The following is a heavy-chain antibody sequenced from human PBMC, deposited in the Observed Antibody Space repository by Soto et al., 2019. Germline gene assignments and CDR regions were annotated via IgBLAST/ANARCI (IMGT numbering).Heavy chain of an antibody. V-gene: IGHV3-15*01. Sequence: EVQLVESGGGLVRPGGSLRLSCTASGFTFTNAWMHWVRQAPGKGLEWIGRLKSKTDGGATDYDAPVTGRFTISRDDSKNTLYLQMNSLKTEDSAVYYCTAPEDTDAWYRYYAFDIWGQGTMVTGSS. J-gene: IGHJ3*02. CDR3: TAPEDTDAWYRYYAFDI. CDR1: GFTFTNAW. D-gene: IGHD6-13*01. CDR2: LKSKTDGGAT.